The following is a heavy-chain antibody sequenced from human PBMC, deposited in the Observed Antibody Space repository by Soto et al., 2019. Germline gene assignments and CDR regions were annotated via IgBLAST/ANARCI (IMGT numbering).Heavy chain of an antibody. CDR2: IYYSGST. J-gene: IGHJ6*02. CDR3: ARDRSRRYYDILTGHGMDV. Sequence: SETLSLTCTVSGGSISSYYWSWIRQPPGKGLEWIGYIYYSGSTNYNPSLKSRVTISVDTSKKQLSLKLSSVTAADTAVYYCARDRSRRYYDILTGHGMDVWGQGTTVTVSS. V-gene: IGHV4-59*01. CDR1: GGSISSYY. D-gene: IGHD3-9*01.